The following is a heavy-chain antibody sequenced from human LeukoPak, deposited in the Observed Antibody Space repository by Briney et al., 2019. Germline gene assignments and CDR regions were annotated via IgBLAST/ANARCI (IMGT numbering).Heavy chain of an antibody. CDR1: GFTFSSYA. D-gene: IGHD3-16*01. Sequence: PGGSLRLSCAASGFTFSSYAMHWVRQAPGKGLEWAAVISYDGSNKYYADSVKGRFTISRDNSKNTLYLQMNSLRAEDTAVYYCAKLRFGESLYFDYWGQGTLVTVSS. CDR3: AKLRFGESLYFDY. CDR2: ISYDGSNK. J-gene: IGHJ4*02. V-gene: IGHV3-30-3*02.